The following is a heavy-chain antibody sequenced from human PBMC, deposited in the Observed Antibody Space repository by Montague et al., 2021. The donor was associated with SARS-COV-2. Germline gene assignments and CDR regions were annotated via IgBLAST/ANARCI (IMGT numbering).Heavy chain of an antibody. CDR1: GGSFSTYS. Sequence: SETLSLTCAVHGGSFSTYSWNWIRQPPGKGLEWIGEIHHGGSTNYNPSLKSRVTISADTSKNQFSLKLTSEAAADTAVYYCARLGDGVVPSPMLGVGPYYSYYYMDVWGKGTTVTVSS. J-gene: IGHJ6*03. CDR2: IHHGGST. CDR3: ARLGDGVVPSPMLGVGPYYSYYYMDV. V-gene: IGHV4-34*01. D-gene: IGHD2-2*01.